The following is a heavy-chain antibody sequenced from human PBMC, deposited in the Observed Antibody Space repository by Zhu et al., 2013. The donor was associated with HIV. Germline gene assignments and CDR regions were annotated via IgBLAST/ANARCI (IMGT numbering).Heavy chain of an antibody. CDR1: GYTFTGYY. CDR2: INPNSGGT. V-gene: IGHV1-2*02. J-gene: IGHJ4*02. D-gene: IGHD3-10*01. CDR3: ARSRSYYGSGNYPCDY. Sequence: QVQLVQSGAEVKKPGASVKVSCKASGYTFTGYYLHWVRQAPGQGLEWMGWINPNSGGTNYAQKFQGRVTMTRDTSITTAYMELSRLRSDDTAVYYCARSRSYYGSGNYPCDYWGQGTLVTVSS.